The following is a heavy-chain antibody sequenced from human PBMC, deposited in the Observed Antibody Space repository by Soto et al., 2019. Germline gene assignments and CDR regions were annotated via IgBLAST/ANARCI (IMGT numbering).Heavy chain of an antibody. CDR2: ISSSGSFI. Sequence: GGSLRLSCAASGFTFRTYGMNWVRRAPGGGLEWVASISSSGSFIYYADSVRGRFTISRDNDKSSIYLQMNSLRADDTAVYYCANIHYGSLDYWGQGTLVTVSS. D-gene: IGHD4-17*01. CDR3: ANIHYGSLDY. J-gene: IGHJ4*02. CDR1: GFTFRTYG. V-gene: IGHV3-21*06.